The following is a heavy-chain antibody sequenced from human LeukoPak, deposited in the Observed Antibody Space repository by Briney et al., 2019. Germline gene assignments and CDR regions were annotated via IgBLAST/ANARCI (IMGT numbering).Heavy chain of an antibody. Sequence: ASVKVSCKASGYTFTSYGISWVRQAPGQGLEWMGWISAYNGNTNYAQKFQGRVTMTRDTSISTAYMELSRLRSDDTAVYYCARNWRYGSGSYYNLRADAFDIWGQGTMVTVSS. D-gene: IGHD3-10*01. J-gene: IGHJ3*02. V-gene: IGHV1-18*01. CDR3: ARNWRYGSGSYYNLRADAFDI. CDR1: GYTFTSYG. CDR2: ISAYNGNT.